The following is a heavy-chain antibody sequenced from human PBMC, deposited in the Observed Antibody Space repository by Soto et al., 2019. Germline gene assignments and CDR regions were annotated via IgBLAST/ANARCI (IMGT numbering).Heavy chain of an antibody. V-gene: IGHV1-8*01. D-gene: IGHD4-4*01. CDR1: GYTFTSYD. CDR2: MNPNSGNT. J-gene: IGHJ6*03. CDR3: ARGLSNFDYYYYYMDV. Sequence: ASVKVSCKASGYTFTSYDMNWVRQATGQGLEWMGWMNPNSGNTGYAQKFQGRVTMTRNTSISTAYMELSSLRSEDTAVYYCARGLSNFDYYYYYMDVWGKGTTVTVSS.